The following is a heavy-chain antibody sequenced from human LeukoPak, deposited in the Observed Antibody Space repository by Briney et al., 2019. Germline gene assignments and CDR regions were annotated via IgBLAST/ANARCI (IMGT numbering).Heavy chain of an antibody. CDR2: ISSNGGST. Sequence: GVSLRLSCAASGFTFSSYAMHGLRQAPGKGVEYVSSISSNGGSTYYANSVKGRFTITRDNSKNSLYLQMGSLRAEDMAVYYCARGGLGSDFWSGYLHYWGEGTLVTVSS. V-gene: IGHV3-64*01. CDR1: GFTFSSYA. CDR3: ARGGLGSDFWSGYLHY. D-gene: IGHD3-3*01. J-gene: IGHJ4*02.